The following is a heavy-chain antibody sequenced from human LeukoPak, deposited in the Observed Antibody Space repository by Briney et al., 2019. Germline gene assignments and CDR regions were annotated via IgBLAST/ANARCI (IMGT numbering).Heavy chain of an antibody. CDR2: IIPIFGTA. D-gene: IGHD3-10*01. CDR1: GGTFSSYA. Sequence: SVRVSCKASGGTFSSYAISWVRQAPGQGLEWMGGIIPIFGTANYAQKFQGRVTITADESTSTAYMELSSLRSEDTAVYYCASRVSDYGSGSFESDAFDIWGQGTMVTVSS. V-gene: IGHV1-69*13. J-gene: IGHJ3*02. CDR3: ASRVSDYGSGSFESDAFDI.